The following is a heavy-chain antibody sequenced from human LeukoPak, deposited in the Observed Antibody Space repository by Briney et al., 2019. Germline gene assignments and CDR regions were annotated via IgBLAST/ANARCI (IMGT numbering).Heavy chain of an antibody. CDR3: ARDLGYCSSTSCYANLLDYGVDV. D-gene: IGHD2-2*01. Sequence: GGSLRLSCAASGFTFSSYSMNWVRQAPGKGLEWVSSISSSSSYIYYADSVKGRFTISRDNAKNSLYLQMNSLRAEDTAVYYCARDLGYCSSTSCYANLLDYGVDVWGQGTTVTVSS. V-gene: IGHV3-21*01. CDR2: ISSSSSYI. J-gene: IGHJ6*02. CDR1: GFTFSSYS.